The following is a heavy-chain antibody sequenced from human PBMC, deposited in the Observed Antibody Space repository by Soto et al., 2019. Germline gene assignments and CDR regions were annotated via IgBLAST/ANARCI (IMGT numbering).Heavy chain of an antibody. Sequence: GASVKVSCKASGYTFTSYGISWVRQAPGQGLEWMGWISAYNGNTNYAQKLQGRVTMTTDTSTSTAYMELRSLRSDDTAVYYCASVYKLYPWRWFDPWGQGTRVTVSS. CDR2: ISAYNGNT. CDR1: GYTFTSYG. CDR3: ASVYKLYPWRWFDP. D-gene: IGHD2-8*01. J-gene: IGHJ5*02. V-gene: IGHV1-18*01.